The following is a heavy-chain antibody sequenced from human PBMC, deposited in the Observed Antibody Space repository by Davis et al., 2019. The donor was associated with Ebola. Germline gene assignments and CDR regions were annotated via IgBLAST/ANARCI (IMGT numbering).Heavy chain of an antibody. CDR1: GYTFTSYW. CDR3: AVVITTQGNYYFDY. Sequence: SCNASGYTFTSYWISWVRQMPGKGLEWMGRIDPSASYTNYSPSFQGHVNISADKSISTAYLQWSSLKASDTAMYYCAVVITTQGNYYFDYWGQGTLVTVSS. D-gene: IGHD3-22*01. V-gene: IGHV5-10-1*01. CDR2: IDPSASYT. J-gene: IGHJ4*02.